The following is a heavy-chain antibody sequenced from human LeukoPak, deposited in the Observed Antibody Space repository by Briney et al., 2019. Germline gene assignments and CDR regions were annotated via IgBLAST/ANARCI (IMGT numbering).Heavy chain of an antibody. CDR1: GFTFSSYW. J-gene: IGHJ6*02. CDR3: ARDYGCGGSCYSYGMDV. V-gene: IGHV3-7*01. Sequence: GGSLRLSCAASGFTFSSYWMSWVRQAPGKGLEWVANIKQDGSEKYYVDSVKGRFTISRDNAKNSLYLQMNSLRAEDTAVYYCARDYGCGGSCYSYGMDVWGQGTTVTVSS. D-gene: IGHD2-15*01. CDR2: IKQDGSEK.